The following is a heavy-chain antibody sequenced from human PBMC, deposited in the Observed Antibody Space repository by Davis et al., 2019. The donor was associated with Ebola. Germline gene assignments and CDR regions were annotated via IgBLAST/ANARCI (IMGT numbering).Heavy chain of an antibody. J-gene: IGHJ6*02. CDR2: INHSGST. D-gene: IGHD2-15*01. CDR1: GGSFSGYY. Sequence: SETLSLTCAVYGGSFSGYYWSWIRQPPGKGLEWIGEINHSGSTNYNPSLKSRVTISVDTSKNQFSLKLSSVTAADTAVYYCARGRRGYRSGGSCYYYYYGMDVWGQGTTVTVSS. V-gene: IGHV4-34*01. CDR3: ARGRRGYRSGGSCYYYYYGMDV.